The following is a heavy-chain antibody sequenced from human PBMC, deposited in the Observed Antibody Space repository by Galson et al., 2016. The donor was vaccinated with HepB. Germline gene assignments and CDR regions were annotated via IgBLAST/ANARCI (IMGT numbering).Heavy chain of an antibody. Sequence: SLRLSCAASGFNFDDYAMHWVRHAPGKGLEWVSIISWDGAITYYADSVQGRFTISRDNSKSSLYLQMNSLRPEDTALYYCAKDKSIQVAGLDYWGQGTLVTVSS. CDR1: GFNFDDYA. D-gene: IGHD6-19*01. CDR3: AKDKSIQVAGLDY. V-gene: IGHV3-43D*03. CDR2: ISWDGAIT. J-gene: IGHJ4*02.